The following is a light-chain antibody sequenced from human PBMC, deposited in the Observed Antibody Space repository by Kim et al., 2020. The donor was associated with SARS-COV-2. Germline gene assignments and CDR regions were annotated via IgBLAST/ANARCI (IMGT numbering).Light chain of an antibody. Sequence: LGYRATINCKARQSVVYSSNNKTYLAWYQHKPGQPPKLLIDWASTRESGVPDRFSGSGSGTDFTLTISSLHAEDVAVYYCQHGYTFGQGTKLEI. V-gene: IGKV4-1*01. CDR2: WAS. CDR3: QHGYT. CDR1: QSVVYSSNNKTY. J-gene: IGKJ2*01.